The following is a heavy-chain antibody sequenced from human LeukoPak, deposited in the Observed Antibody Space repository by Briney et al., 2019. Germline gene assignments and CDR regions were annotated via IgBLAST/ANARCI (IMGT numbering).Heavy chain of an antibody. CDR1: GFRFSNYG. Sequence: GGSLRLSCAASGFRFSNYGMSWVRQAPGKGLAWVSSITGSGGSTRVDSVKDRFTISRDNSKDTLYLQMNSLRADDTAVYFCAKNLLGSESFSWHFDLWGRGTLVTVSS. CDR2: ITGSGGST. J-gene: IGHJ2*01. V-gene: IGHV3-23*01. CDR3: AKNLLGSESFSWHFDL. D-gene: IGHD1-26*01.